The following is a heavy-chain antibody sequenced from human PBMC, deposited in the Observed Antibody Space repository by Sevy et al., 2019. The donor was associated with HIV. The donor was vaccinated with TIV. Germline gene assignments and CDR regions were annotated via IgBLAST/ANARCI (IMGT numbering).Heavy chain of an antibody. CDR1: RLTLSSYW. CDR3: VASNSWEDY. V-gene: IGHV3-74*01. D-gene: IGHD2-2*01. Sequence: GGSPRLSCAAPRLTLSSYWMHWVRQAPGKGLVWVSGVNSDGSSTTYADSVKGRFTISRDNAKNTLSLQMNSLRVEDTAVYHCVASNSWEDYWGQGTLVTVSS. CDR2: VNSDGSST. J-gene: IGHJ4*02.